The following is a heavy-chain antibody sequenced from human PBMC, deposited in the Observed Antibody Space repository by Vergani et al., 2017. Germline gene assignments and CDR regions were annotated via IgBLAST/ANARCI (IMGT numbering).Heavy chain of an antibody. Sequence: VQLVESGGGLVQPGRSLRLSCAASGFTFDDYAMHWVRQAPGKGLEWVSGISWNSGSIGYADSVKGRFTISRDNAKNSLYLQMNSLRAEDTALYYCAKDDYYDSSTVIDYWGQGTLVTVSS. CDR2: ISWNSGSI. CDR3: AKDDYYDSSTVIDY. CDR1: GFTFDDYA. J-gene: IGHJ4*02. V-gene: IGHV3-9*01. D-gene: IGHD3-22*01.